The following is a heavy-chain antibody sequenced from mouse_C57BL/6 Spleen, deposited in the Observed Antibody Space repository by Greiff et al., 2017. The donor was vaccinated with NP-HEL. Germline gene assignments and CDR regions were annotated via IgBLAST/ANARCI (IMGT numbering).Heavy chain of an antibody. V-gene: IGHV1-54*01. J-gene: IGHJ4*01. CDR2: INPGSGGT. CDR3: AIRPGAMDY. Sequence: QVQLQQSGAELVRPGTSVKVSCKASGYAFTNYLIEWVKQRPGQGLEWIGVINPGSGGTNYNEKFKGKATLTADKSSSTAYMQLSSLTSEDSAVYFCAIRPGAMDYWGRGTSVTVSS. CDR1: GYAFTNYL. D-gene: IGHD1-2*01.